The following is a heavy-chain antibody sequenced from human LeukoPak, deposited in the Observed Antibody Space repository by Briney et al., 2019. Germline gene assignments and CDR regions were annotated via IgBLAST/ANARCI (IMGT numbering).Heavy chain of an antibody. CDR1: GFTFSSYA. Sequence: GGSLRLSCAASGFTFSSYAMSWVRQAPGKGLEWVSVISGSGGSTYYADSVKGRFTISRDNSKNTLYLQMNSLRAEDTAVYYCAKDPGVVVAAGILDYSGQGTLVAVSS. J-gene: IGHJ4*02. D-gene: IGHD2-15*01. V-gene: IGHV3-23*01. CDR3: AKDPGVVVAAGILDY. CDR2: ISGSGGST.